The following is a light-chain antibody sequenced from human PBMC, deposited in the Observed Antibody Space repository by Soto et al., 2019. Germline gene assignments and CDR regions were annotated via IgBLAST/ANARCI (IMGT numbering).Light chain of an antibody. CDR3: QSYDSSLSGLGV. Sequence: QAVVTQPPSVSGAPGQRVTISCTGSSSNIGAGYDVHWYQQPPGTAPKLLIYGNSNRPSGVPDRFSGSKSGTSASLAITGLQAEDEADYYCQSYDSSLSGLGVFGGGTKLTVL. V-gene: IGLV1-40*01. CDR2: GNS. J-gene: IGLJ2*01. CDR1: SSNIGAGYD.